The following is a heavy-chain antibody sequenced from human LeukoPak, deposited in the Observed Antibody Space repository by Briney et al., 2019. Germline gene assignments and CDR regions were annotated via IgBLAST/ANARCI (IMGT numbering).Heavy chain of an antibody. CDR3: ASPAEWELAPYYYYGMDV. CDR2: ISAYNGNT. D-gene: IGHD1-26*01. V-gene: IGHV1-18*01. Sequence: ASVKVSCKASGYTFNSYGISWVRQAPGQGLEWMGWISAYNGNTNYAQKFQGRVTMTTDTSTSTAYMELRSLRSDDTAVYYCASPAEWELAPYYYYGMDVWGQGATVTVSS. J-gene: IGHJ6*02. CDR1: GYTFNSYG.